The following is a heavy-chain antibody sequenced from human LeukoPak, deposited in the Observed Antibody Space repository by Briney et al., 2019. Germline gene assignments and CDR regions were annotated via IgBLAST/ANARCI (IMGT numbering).Heavy chain of an antibody. J-gene: IGHJ6*02. CDR2: INPNSGGT. CDR1: GYTFTGYY. Sequence: ASVKVSCKASGYTFTGYYMHWVRQAPGQGLEWMGWINPNSGGTNYAQKFQGRVTMTRDTSISTAYMELSRLRSDDAAVYYCAREVRIVVVPAAINYYYYGMDVWGQGTTVTVSS. D-gene: IGHD2-2*01. CDR3: AREVRIVVVPAAINYYYYGMDV. V-gene: IGHV1-2*02.